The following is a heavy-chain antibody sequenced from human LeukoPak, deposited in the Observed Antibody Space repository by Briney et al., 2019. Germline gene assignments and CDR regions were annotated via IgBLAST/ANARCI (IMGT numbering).Heavy chain of an antibody. CDR1: GFTFSSYA. J-gene: IGHJ3*02. CDR3: AKDQGGAFDI. CDR2: ISGSGGST. Sequence: GASLRLSWAASGFTFSSYAMSWVRQAPGKGLEWVSAISGSGGSTYYADSVKGRFTISRDNSKNTLYLQMNSLRAEDTAVYYCAKDQGGAFDIWGQGTMVTVSS. V-gene: IGHV3-23*01. D-gene: IGHD3-16*01.